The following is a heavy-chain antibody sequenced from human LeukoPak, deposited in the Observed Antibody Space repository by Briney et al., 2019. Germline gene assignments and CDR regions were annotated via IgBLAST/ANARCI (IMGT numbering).Heavy chain of an antibody. V-gene: IGHV5-51*01. J-gene: IGHJ4*02. D-gene: IGHD3-22*01. Sequence: GESLKISCKGSGYRFTSYWIGWVRQMPGKGLEWMGIIYPGDSDTRYSPSFQGQVTISADKSISTAYLQWSSLKASDTAMYYCARHGFYDSSARDYWGQGTLVTVSS. CDR1: GYRFTSYW. CDR3: ARHGFYDSSARDY. CDR2: IYPGDSDT.